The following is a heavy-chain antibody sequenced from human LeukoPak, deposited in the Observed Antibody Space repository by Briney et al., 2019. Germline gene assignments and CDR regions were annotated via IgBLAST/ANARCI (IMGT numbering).Heavy chain of an antibody. Sequence: GGSLRLSCAASAFSLNAYNMNWVRQAPGKGLEWVSSISYTGTYIYYADSVKGRFTISRDNAQNSLYLQMNSLRAEDTAVYYCARVAGYCSSTSCRPFDYWGQGTLVTVSS. V-gene: IGHV3-21*04. J-gene: IGHJ4*02. CDR2: ISYTGTYI. D-gene: IGHD2-2*01. CDR3: ARVAGYCSSTSCRPFDY. CDR1: AFSLNAYN.